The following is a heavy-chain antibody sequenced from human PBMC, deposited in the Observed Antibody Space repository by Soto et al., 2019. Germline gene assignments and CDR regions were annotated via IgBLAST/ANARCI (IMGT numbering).Heavy chain of an antibody. V-gene: IGHV3-23*01. CDR3: AKDHDFWGKGGNDY. Sequence: EVQLLESGGGLVQPGGSLRLSCAASGFTFSSYAMSWVRQAPGKGLEWVSGISGSGAGTYYADSVKGRFTISRDNSRNTLYLQMNSLRAEDTAVYYCAKDHDFWGKGGNDYWGQGTLVTGSS. J-gene: IGHJ4*02. CDR2: ISGSGAGT. D-gene: IGHD3-3*01. CDR1: GFTFSSYA.